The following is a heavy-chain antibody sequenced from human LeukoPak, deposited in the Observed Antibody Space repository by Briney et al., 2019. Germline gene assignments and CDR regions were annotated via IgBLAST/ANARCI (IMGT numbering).Heavy chain of an antibody. Sequence: VASVKVSCKASGGTFSSYAISWVRQAPGQGLEWMGGFDPEDGETIYAQKFQGRVTMTEDTSTDTAYMELSSLRSEDTAVYYCATFPNGGYWGQGTLVTVSS. J-gene: IGHJ4*02. CDR1: GGTFSSYA. CDR2: FDPEDGET. V-gene: IGHV1-24*01. CDR3: ATFPNGGY. D-gene: IGHD4/OR15-4a*01.